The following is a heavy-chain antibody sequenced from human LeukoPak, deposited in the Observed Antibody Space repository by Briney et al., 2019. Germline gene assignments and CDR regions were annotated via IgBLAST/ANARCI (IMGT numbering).Heavy chain of an antibody. D-gene: IGHD3-22*01. Sequence: SETLSLTCAVSGGSFSGYYWSWIRQPPGKGLEWIGEINHSGSTNYNPSLKSQVTIAIDTSKNQFSLKLCSVTAADTAVYYCARARNYYDSSGYYRDYYYYMDVWGKGTTVTVSS. CDR3: ARARNYYDSSGYYRDYYYYMDV. J-gene: IGHJ6*03. CDR2: INHSGST. V-gene: IGHV4-34*01. CDR1: GGSFSGYY.